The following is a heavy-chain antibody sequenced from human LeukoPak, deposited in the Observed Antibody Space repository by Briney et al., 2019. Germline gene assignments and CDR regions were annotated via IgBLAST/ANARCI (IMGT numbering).Heavy chain of an antibody. J-gene: IGHJ4*02. Sequence: SETLPLTCTVSGGSISSYYWSWIRQPPGKGLEWIGYIYYSGSTNYNPSLKSRVTISVDTSKNQFSLKLSSVTAADTAVYYCARHDGACSSTSCPFDYWGQGTLVTVSS. D-gene: IGHD2-2*01. V-gene: IGHV4-59*08. CDR2: IYYSGST. CDR1: GGSISSYY. CDR3: ARHDGACSSTSCPFDY.